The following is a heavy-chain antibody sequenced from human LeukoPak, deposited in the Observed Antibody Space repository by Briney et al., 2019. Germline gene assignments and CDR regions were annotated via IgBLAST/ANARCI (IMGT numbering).Heavy chain of an antibody. D-gene: IGHD6-19*01. CDR1: GFTFNSYS. CDR2: ISRTSGTI. Sequence: GSLRLSCGASGFTFNSYSMNWVRQAPGRGLEWVSYISRTSGTIYYADSVKGRFTISRDNSKNTLYLQMNSLRAEDTAVYYCAKDSVAGNEFDYWGQGTLVTVSS. J-gene: IGHJ4*02. V-gene: IGHV3-48*01. CDR3: AKDSVAGNEFDY.